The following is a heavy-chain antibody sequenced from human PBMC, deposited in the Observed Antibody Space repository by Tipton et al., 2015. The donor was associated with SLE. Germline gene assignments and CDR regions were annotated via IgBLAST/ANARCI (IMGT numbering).Heavy chain of an antibody. CDR1: GGSFSGYY. Sequence: TLSLTCTVYGGSFSGYYWSWIRQPPGKGLEWIGSIYYSGSTYYNPSLKSRVTISVDTSKNQFSLKLSSVTAADTAVYYCASQYSSRTRFDPWGQGTLVTVSS. CDR3: ASQYSSRTRFDP. D-gene: IGHD6-19*01. CDR2: IYYSGST. V-gene: IGHV4-34*01. J-gene: IGHJ5*02.